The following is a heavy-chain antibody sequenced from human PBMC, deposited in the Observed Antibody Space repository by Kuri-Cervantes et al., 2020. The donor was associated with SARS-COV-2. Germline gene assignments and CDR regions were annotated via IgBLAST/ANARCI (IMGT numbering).Heavy chain of an antibody. Sequence: SQTLSLTCAVYGGSFSGYYWSWIRQPPGKGLEWIGEINHSGSTNYNPSLKSRVTISVDTSKNQFSLKLSSVTAADTAVYYCARIRHPYWYFDLWGRGTLVTVS. CDR2: INHSGST. J-gene: IGHJ2*01. V-gene: IGHV4-34*01. CDR1: GGSFSGYY. CDR3: ARIRHPYWYFDL. D-gene: IGHD1-1*01.